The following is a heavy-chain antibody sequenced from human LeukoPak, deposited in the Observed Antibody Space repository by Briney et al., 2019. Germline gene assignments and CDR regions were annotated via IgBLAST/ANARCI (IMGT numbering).Heavy chain of an antibody. CDR3: AKEAYYYDSSGYELDY. CDR1: GFTFSSYA. CDR2: ISGSGGST. Sequence: GGSLRLSCAASGFTFSSYAMSWVRQAPGKGLEWVSAISGSGGSTYYADSVKGRFTISTDNSKNTLYLQMNSLKAEDTAVYYCAKEAYYYDSSGYELDYWGQGTLVTVSS. V-gene: IGHV3-23*01. D-gene: IGHD3-22*01. J-gene: IGHJ4*02.